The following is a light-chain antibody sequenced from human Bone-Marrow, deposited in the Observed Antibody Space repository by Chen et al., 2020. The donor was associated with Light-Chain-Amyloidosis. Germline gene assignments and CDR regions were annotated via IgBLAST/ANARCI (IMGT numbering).Light chain of an antibody. J-gene: IGLJ2*01. CDR1: DLPTKY. CDR3: QSADSSVTYEVI. V-gene: IGLV3-25*03. CDR2: RDT. Sequence: SYELTQPPSVSVSPGQPARITCSGDDLPTKYAYWYQQKPGQAPVLVIHRDTERPSGISERFSGSSSGTTATLTISGVQAEDEADYHCQSADSSVTYEVIFGGGTKLTVL.